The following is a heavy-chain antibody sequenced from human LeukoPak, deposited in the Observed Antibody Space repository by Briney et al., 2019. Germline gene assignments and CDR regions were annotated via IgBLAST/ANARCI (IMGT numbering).Heavy chain of an antibody. Sequence: PSETLSLTCTVSGGSISSGGYYWSWIRQHPGKGLEWIGYIYYSGSTYYNPSLKSRVTISVDTSKNQFSLKLSSVTAADTAVYYCARTYDFWSGQRYFDYWGQGTLVTVSS. D-gene: IGHD3-3*01. V-gene: IGHV4-31*03. CDR1: GGSISSGGYY. J-gene: IGHJ4*02. CDR3: ARTYDFWSGQRYFDY. CDR2: IYYSGST.